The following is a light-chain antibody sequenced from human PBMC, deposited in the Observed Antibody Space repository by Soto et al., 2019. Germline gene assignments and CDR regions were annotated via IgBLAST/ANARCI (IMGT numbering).Light chain of an antibody. Sequence: DIQLTQSPSFLSASVGDRVTITCRASQGISSYLAWYQQKLGKAPTLLIYAASTLQSGVPSRFSGSGSRTEFTLTINSLQPEDCATYYCQQLNSYPLTFGPGTKVGIK. CDR1: QGISSY. V-gene: IGKV1-9*01. CDR3: QQLNSYPLT. J-gene: IGKJ3*01. CDR2: AAS.